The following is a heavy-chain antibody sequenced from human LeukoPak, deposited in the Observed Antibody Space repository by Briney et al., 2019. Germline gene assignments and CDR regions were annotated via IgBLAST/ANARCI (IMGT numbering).Heavy chain of an antibody. V-gene: IGHV3-48*03. CDR3: ARDQLPDY. J-gene: IGHJ4*02. D-gene: IGHD1-26*01. CDR1: GFTFSGYE. CDR2: ISNTGGTI. Sequence: GGSLRLSCGASGFTFSGYEMNWVRQAPGKGLEWVSYISNTGGTIYYADSVKGRFTISRDNAKNLLYLQMNSLRVEDTAIYYCARDQLPDYWGQGTLVTVSS.